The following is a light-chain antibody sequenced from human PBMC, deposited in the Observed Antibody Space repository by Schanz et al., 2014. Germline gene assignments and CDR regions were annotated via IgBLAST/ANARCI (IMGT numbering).Light chain of an antibody. CDR2: STR. Sequence: QAVVTQEPSVTVSPGGTVTLTCASSTGAVTSGNYPNWLQQKPGQAPRALIYSTRARQSWTPGRFSGSLIGDKAALTVSGVQPEDEADYYCLLYYRGAQSWVFGGGTKLTVL. V-gene: IGLV7-43*01. J-gene: IGLJ3*02. CDR1: TGAVTSGNY. CDR3: LLYYRGAQSWV.